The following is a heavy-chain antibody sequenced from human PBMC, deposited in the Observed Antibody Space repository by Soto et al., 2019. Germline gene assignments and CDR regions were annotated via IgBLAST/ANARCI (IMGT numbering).Heavy chain of an antibody. CDR3: ARDKITGLFDY. D-gene: IGHD2-8*02. CDR1: GWPFISYY. CDR2: INHSGST. V-gene: IGHV4-34*01. Sequence: SDTLSLTCAVYGWPFISYYWTWIRQPPGTGLEWIGEINHSGSTNYNPPLKSRVTISVDTSKNQFSLKLTSVTAADTAVYYCARDKITGLFDYWGQG. J-gene: IGHJ4*02.